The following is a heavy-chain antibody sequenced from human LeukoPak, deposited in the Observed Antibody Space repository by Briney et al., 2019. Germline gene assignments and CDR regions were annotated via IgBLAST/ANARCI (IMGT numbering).Heavy chain of an antibody. J-gene: IGHJ5*02. Sequence: SETLSLTCTVSGGSISSSSYYWGWIRQPPGKGLEWIGIMYYTGSTYYNPSLRSRVTLSVDTSKNQFALKLTSVTAADTAVYYCARQGVVDRRVASFDPWGQGTLVTVSS. CDR3: ARQGVVDRRVASFDP. D-gene: IGHD3-22*01. CDR2: MYYTGST. CDR1: GGSISSSSYY. V-gene: IGHV4-39*01.